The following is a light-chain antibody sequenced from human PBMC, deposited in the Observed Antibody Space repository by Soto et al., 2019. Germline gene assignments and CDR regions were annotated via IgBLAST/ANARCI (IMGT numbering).Light chain of an antibody. J-gene: IGLJ2*01. V-gene: IGLV2-8*01. CDR2: EVS. CDR3: SSCAGSNIL. CDR1: SSDVGGYNY. Sequence: QSALTQPPSASGSPGQSVTISCTGTSSDVGGYNYVSWYQQHPGKAPKLMIYEVSNRPSGVPDRFSGSKSGNTASLTVSGLQAEDDAYYYCSSCAGSNILFGGGTKVTVL.